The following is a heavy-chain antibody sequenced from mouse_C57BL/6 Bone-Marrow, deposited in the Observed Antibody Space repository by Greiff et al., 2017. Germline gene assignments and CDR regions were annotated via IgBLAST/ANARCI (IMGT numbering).Heavy chain of an antibody. J-gene: IGHJ3*01. V-gene: IGHV1-81*01. CDR2: IYPRSGNT. CDR1: GYTFTSYG. D-gene: IGHD2-2*01. CDR3: ARGNGYWFAY. Sequence: QVHVKQSGAELARPGASVKLSCKASGYTFTSYGISWVKQRTGQGLEWIGEIYPRSGNTYYNEKFKGKATLTADKSSSTAYMELCSLTSEDSAVYFCARGNGYWFAYWGQGTLVTVSA.